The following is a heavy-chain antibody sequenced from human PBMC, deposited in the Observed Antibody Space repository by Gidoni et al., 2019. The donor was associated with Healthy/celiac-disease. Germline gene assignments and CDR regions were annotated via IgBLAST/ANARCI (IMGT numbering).Heavy chain of an antibody. CDR2: INHSGST. J-gene: IGHJ6*02. CDR3: ARGLQFDFWCGYYFSYYGMDV. D-gene: IGHD3-3*01. CDR1: GGSFSGYY. V-gene: IGHV4-34*01. Sequence: QVQLQQWGAGLLKPSETLSLTCAVYGGSFSGYYWSWIRQPPGKGLEWIGEINHSGSTNYNPSLKSRVTISVDTSKNQFSLKLSSVTAADTAVYYCARGLQFDFWCGYYFSYYGMDVWGQGTTVTVSS.